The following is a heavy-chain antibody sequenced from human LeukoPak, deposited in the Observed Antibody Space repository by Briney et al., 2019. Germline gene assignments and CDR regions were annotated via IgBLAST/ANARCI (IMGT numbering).Heavy chain of an antibody. D-gene: IGHD4-17*01. Sequence: GWSLRLSFASSGLTFSRYAMHWVGQAAGKGLVWVSRINSDGSTTSYADSVKGRFTISRDNAKNTLYLQMSSLRAEDTAVYYCARARDYGDYVNWFDPWGQGTLVTVSS. CDR3: ARARDYGDYVNWFDP. CDR2: INSDGSTT. J-gene: IGHJ5*02. CDR1: GLTFSRYA. V-gene: IGHV3-74*01.